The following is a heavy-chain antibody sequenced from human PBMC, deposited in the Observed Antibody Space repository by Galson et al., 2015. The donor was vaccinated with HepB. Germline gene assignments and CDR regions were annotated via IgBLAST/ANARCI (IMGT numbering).Heavy chain of an antibody. Sequence: SLRLSCAASGFTVSSNYMSWVRQAPGKGLEWVSVIYSGGSTYYADSVKGRFTISRDNSKNTLYLQMNSLRAEDTAVYYCAREYSSSWYFSYYYGMDVWGQGTTVTVSS. D-gene: IGHD6-13*01. CDR1: GFTVSSNY. J-gene: IGHJ6*02. CDR3: AREYSSSWYFSYYYGMDV. V-gene: IGHV3-53*05. CDR2: IYSGGST.